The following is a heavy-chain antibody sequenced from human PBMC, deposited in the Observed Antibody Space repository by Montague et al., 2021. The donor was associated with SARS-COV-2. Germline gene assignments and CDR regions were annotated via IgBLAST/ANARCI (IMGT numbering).Heavy chain of an antibody. J-gene: IGHJ4*02. CDR2: IYYSGGT. D-gene: IGHD3-3*01. Sequence: SETLSLTCTVSGGSISSSSYYWGWIRQPPGKGLEWIGSIYYSGGTYYNPSLKSRVTISVDTSRNQFSLKLSSVTAADTAVYYCARGVPLGYDFWSGYPEIGDFDYCGQGTLVTVSS. CDR3: ARGVPLGYDFWSGYPEIGDFDY. V-gene: IGHV4-39*01. CDR1: GGSISSSSYY.